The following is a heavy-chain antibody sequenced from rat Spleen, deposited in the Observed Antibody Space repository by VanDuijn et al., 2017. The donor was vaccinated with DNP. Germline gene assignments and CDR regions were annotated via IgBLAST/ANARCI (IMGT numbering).Heavy chain of an antibody. J-gene: IGHJ1*01. CDR1: GYSITSNY. CDR3: ARGLNYGGYIYSWYFDF. CDR2: INYSGTT. D-gene: IGHD1-11*01. V-gene: IGHV3-1*01. Sequence: EVQFQESGPGLVKSSQSLSLTCSVTGYSITSNYWAWFRKFPGNKMEWMGYINYSGTTAYNPSIRSRIPITRDTSKNQFFLQLNSVTTEDTATYYCARGLNYGGYIYSWYFDFWGPGTMVTVSS.